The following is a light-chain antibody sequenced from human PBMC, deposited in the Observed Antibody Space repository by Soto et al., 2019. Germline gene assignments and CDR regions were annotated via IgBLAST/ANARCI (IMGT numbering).Light chain of an antibody. J-gene: IGLJ2*01. CDR1: SGHSSYA. V-gene: IGLV4-69*01. CDR2: LNSDGSH. Sequence: QPVLTQSPSASASLGASVKLTCNLSSGHSSYAIAWHQQQPEKGPRYLMKLNSDGSHSKGDGIPDRFSGSSSGAERYLTISSLQSEYEADNHCQTWGTGIVVFGGGTQLTVL. CDR3: QTWGTGIVV.